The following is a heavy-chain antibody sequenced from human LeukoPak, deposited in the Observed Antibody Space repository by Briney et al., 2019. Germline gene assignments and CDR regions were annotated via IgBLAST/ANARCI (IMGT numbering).Heavy chain of an antibody. D-gene: IGHD1-26*01. J-gene: IGHJ4*02. CDR1: GYTFTGYY. Sequence: GPVKVSCKASGYTFTGYYMHWVRQAPGQGLEWMGWINPNRGGTNYAQKFQSRVTITRDTCISTAYMELSRLRSDDTAVYYCAREDGWATGYYFAYWGQGTLVTVSS. V-gene: IGHV1-2*02. CDR2: INPNRGGT. CDR3: AREDGWATGYYFAY.